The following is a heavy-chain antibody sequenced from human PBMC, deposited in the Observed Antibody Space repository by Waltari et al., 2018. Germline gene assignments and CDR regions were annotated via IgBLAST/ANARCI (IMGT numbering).Heavy chain of an antibody. Sequence: QLQLQESGPGLVTPSETLSLTCSVSGGSISSTSHLWGWIRQPPGKGLEWIGSIYYSGTTYYNLSLKSRVTLSVDTSKNQFSLKLSSVTAADTAMYFCARVVRGGYYTGWFDTWGQGALVTVSS. CDR1: GGSISSTSHL. D-gene: IGHD3-22*01. V-gene: IGHV4-39*07. J-gene: IGHJ5*02. CDR3: ARVVRGGYYTGWFDT. CDR2: IYYSGTT.